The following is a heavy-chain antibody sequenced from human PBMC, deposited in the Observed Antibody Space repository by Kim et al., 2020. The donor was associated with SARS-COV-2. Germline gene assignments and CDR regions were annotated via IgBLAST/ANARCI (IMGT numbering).Heavy chain of an antibody. CDR2: FDPEDGET. V-gene: IGHV1-24*01. CDR3: ATDLPPIDSSRWYKIRFDP. CDR1: GYTLTELS. J-gene: IGHJ5*02. Sequence: ASVKVSCKVSGYTLTELSMHWVRQAPGKGLEWMGGFDPEDGETIYVQKFQGRVTMTEDTSTDTAYMELSSLRSEDTAVYYCATDLPPIDSSRWYKIRFDPWGQGTLVTVSS. D-gene: IGHD6-13*01.